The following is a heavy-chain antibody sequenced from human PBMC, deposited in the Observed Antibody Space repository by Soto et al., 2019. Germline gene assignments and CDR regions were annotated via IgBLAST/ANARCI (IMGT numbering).Heavy chain of an antibody. CDR3: TRVRRGSGSYFWFDP. CDR1: GGFI. D-gene: IGHD3-10*01. V-gene: IGHV4-59*01. Sequence: PSETLSLTCTVSGGFIWGWIRQSPDKGLEWIGYIYNSGRYNYNPSLESRLTISIDTSKNQFSLRLASVTAADTAVYYCTRVRRGSGSYFWFDPWGQGTLVTVS. J-gene: IGHJ5*02. CDR2: IYNSGRY.